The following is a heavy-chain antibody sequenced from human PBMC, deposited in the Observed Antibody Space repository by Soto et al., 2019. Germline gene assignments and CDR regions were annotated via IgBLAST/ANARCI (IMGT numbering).Heavy chain of an antibody. J-gene: IGHJ3*01. CDR1: GYTFINYG. V-gene: IGHV1-18*01. CDR2: LSAHNGDT. Sequence: QVQLVQSGAEVKKPGASVRVSCKTSGYTFINYGITWVRQAPGQGLEWMGRLSAHNGDTSSSEKLQDRFTMTTDTSTNTVYMDLRSLTSDDTAVYYCARWSAIVGGAEALDVWGQGTMVIVSS. D-gene: IGHD1-26*01. CDR3: ARWSAIVGGAEALDV.